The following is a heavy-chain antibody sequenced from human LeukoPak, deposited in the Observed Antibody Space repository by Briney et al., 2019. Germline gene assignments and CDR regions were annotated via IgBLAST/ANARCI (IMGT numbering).Heavy chain of an antibody. J-gene: IGHJ4*02. CDR1: GFTVSSNY. D-gene: IGHD2-15*01. CDR3: AKNVGGTCYSASDY. CDR2: ICGSGPTT. Sequence: GGSLRLSCAASGFTVSSNYMSWVRQAPGRGLEWVSVICGSGPTTYYADSVKGRFTISRDNSKNTLYLQMSSLRAEDTAVYYCAKNVGGTCYSASDYWGQGTLVTVSS. V-gene: IGHV3-23*01.